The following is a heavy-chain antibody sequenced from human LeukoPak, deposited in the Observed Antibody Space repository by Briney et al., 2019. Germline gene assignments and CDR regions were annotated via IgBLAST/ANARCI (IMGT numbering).Heavy chain of an antibody. V-gene: IGHV1-18*04. D-gene: IGHD6-25*01. J-gene: IGHJ4*02. Sequence: GAAVKVSCKASGYTFTNYGLSWVRQAPGQGLEWMGWISPYTGNTDYAQNFQGRVTMTTDTSTSTAYMELRSLRSDDTAMYFCVKDHNLAAPGYYWGQGNLVTVSS. CDR2: ISPYTGNT. CDR3: VKDHNLAAPGYY. CDR1: GYTFTNYG.